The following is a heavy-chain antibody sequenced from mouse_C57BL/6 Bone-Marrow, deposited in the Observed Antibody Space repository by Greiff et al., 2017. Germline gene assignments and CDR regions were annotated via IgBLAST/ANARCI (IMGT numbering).Heavy chain of an antibody. Sequence: VQLQQPGTELVKPGASVKLSCKASGYTFTSYWMHWVKQRPGQGLEWIGNINPSNGGTNYNEKFKSKATLTVDKSSSTAYMQLSSLTSEDSAVYYWARVYYGYDGPAWFAYWGQGTLVTVSA. CDR1: GYTFTSYW. CDR2: INPSNGGT. J-gene: IGHJ3*01. D-gene: IGHD2-2*01. V-gene: IGHV1-53*01. CDR3: ARVYYGYDGPAWFAY.